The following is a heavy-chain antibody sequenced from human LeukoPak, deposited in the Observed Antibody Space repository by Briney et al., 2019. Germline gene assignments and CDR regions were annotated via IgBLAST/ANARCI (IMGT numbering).Heavy chain of an antibody. Sequence: PSETLSLTCTVSGGSISSYYWSWIRQPPRKGLEWIGYIYYSGSTNYNPSLKSRVTISVDTSKNQFSLKLSSVTAADTAVYYCARQSEAARLDAFDIWGQGTMVTVSS. D-gene: IGHD6-6*01. CDR2: IYYSGST. CDR3: ARQSEAARLDAFDI. J-gene: IGHJ3*02. CDR1: GGSISSYY. V-gene: IGHV4-59*01.